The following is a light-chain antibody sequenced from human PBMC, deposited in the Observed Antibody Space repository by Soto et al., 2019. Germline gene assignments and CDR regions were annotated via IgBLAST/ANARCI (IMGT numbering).Light chain of an antibody. CDR2: DAS. CDR1: HDSKKY. V-gene: IGKV1-33*01. J-gene: IGKJ5*01. CDR3: QRYDSLPPT. Sequence: DLQMTQSPSSLSASVGDRVTITCPASHDSKKYLYWFQEKPGKATKLLIYDASNLQTGVPSRFSGSGSETHFTFTISSLQPEDIATYYCQRYDSLPPTFGQGTRLDIK.